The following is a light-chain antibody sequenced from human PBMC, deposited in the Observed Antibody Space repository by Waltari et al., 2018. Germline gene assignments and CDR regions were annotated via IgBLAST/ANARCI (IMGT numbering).Light chain of an antibody. CDR1: SSDVGGYNY. CDR2: DVS. V-gene: IGLV2-11*01. J-gene: IGLJ2*01. CDR3: CSYAGSFFGV. Sequence: QSALTQPRSVSGSPGQSVTISCTGTSSDVGGYNYVSWYQQHPGKAPKLMIYDVSKRPSGFPDRFSGSKSGNTASLTISGLQAEDEADYYCCSYAGSFFGVFGGGTKLTVL.